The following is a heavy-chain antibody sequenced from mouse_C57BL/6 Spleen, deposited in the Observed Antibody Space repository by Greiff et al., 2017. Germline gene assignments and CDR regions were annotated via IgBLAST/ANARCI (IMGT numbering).Heavy chain of an antibody. V-gene: IGHV3-6*01. CDR3: ARDSYYFDY. D-gene: IGHD1-1*01. Sequence: ESGPGLVKPSQSLSFSCSVSGYSITSGYYWCWIRQFPGNKLEWMGYISYDGSNNYNPSLKKRSSITRDTAKNQFFLKLKSVTAEDTATYYGARDSYYFDYWGQGTTLTVSS. J-gene: IGHJ2*01. CDR1: GYSITSGYY. CDR2: ISYDGSN.